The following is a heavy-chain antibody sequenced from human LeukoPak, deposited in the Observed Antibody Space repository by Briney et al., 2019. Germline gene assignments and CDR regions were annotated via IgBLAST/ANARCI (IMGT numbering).Heavy chain of an antibody. D-gene: IGHD3-22*01. CDR3: ASLRGEYYYDCSGYGDY. J-gene: IGHJ4*02. CDR1: GFTFSDHY. V-gene: IGHV3-72*01. CDR2: TRNKANSYTT. Sequence: AGGSLRLSCAASGFTFSDHYMDWVRQAPGKGLVWVGRTRNKANSYTTEYAASVKGRFTISRDDSKNSLYLQMNSLKTEDTAVYYCASLRGEYYYDCSGYGDYWGQGTLVTVSS.